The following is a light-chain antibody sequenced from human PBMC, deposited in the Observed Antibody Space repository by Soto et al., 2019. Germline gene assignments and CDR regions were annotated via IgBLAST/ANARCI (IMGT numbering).Light chain of an antibody. J-gene: IGKJ1*01. CDR1: QSVLYNSNNKNY. CDR3: QQYHSTPWK. Sequence: DIVMTQSPDSLAVSLGERATINCKSSQSVLYNSNNKNYLAWYQQKPGQPPKLLIYWASTRESGVPDRFSGSGSGTDFTLTISSLQAEDVAVYYCQQYHSTPWKFGQGTKVDIK. CDR2: WAS. V-gene: IGKV4-1*01.